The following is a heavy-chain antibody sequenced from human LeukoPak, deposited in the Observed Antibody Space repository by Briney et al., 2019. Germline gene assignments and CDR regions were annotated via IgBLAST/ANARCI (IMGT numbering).Heavy chain of an antibody. J-gene: IGHJ4*02. CDR2: ISYVGSNK. CDR1: GFTFSSYA. CDR3: ARRAGDFWSGYYEAGGALDY. D-gene: IGHD3-3*01. Sequence: GGSLRLSCAASGFTFSSYAMHWVRQAPGKGLEWVAGISYVGSNKYYADSVKGRFTISRDNSKNTLYLQMNSLRAEDTAVYYCARRAGDFWSGYYEAGGALDYWGQGTLVTVSS. V-gene: IGHV3-30-3*01.